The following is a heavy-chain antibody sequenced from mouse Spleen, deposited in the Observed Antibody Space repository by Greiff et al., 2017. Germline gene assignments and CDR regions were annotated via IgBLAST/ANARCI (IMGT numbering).Heavy chain of an antibody. V-gene: IGHV14-2*01. J-gene: IGHJ1*01. CDR1: GFNIKDYY. D-gene: IGHD2-4*01. Sequence: EVKLMESGAELVKPGASVKLSCTASGFNIKDYYMHWVKQRTEQGLEWIGRIDPEDGETKYAPKFQGKATITADTSSNTAYLQLSSLTSEDTAVYYCASPYYYDYPYWYFDVWGAGTTVTVSS. CDR2: IDPEDGET. CDR3: ASPYYYDYPYWYFDV.